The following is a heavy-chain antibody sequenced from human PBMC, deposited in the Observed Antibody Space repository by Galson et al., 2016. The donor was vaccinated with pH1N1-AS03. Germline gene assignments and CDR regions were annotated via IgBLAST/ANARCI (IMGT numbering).Heavy chain of an antibody. CDR3: ARVVCGGDCYPLRGYFDL. V-gene: IGHV3-48*03. CDR2: ISGSGNTI. J-gene: IGHJ2*01. D-gene: IGHD2-21*01. Sequence: SLRLSCAASGFTFNNYGVNWVRQAPGKGLEWLAYISGSGNTIFYADSVEGRFTISRDNAKDSVFLHMSTLKAGDTAVYYCARVVCGGDCYPLRGYFDLWGRGTVATVSS. CDR1: GFTFNNYG.